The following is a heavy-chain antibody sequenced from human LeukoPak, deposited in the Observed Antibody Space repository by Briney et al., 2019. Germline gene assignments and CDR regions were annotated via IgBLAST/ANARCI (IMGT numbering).Heavy chain of an antibody. V-gene: IGHV3-23*01. J-gene: IGHJ3*02. CDR3: AKAPYYYDSSGYYFYAFDI. D-gene: IGHD3-22*01. CDR1: GFTFSSYA. Sequence: GGSLRLSCAASGFTFSSYAMSWVRQAPGKGLEWVSAISGSGGSTYYADSVKGRFTIPRDNSKNTLYLQMNSLRAEDTAVYYCAKAPYYYDSSGYYFYAFDIWGQGTMVTVSS. CDR2: ISGSGGST.